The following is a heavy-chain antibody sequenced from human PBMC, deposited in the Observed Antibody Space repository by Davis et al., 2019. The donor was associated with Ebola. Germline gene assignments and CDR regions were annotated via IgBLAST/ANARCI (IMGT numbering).Heavy chain of an antibody. J-gene: IGHJ4*02. D-gene: IGHD4-17*01. V-gene: IGHV4-34*08. CDR1: GFTFSDHY. CDR3: AVAANDYGDYSLDY. Sequence: GSLRLSCAASGFTFSDHYMDWIRQPPGKGLEWIGEIDHSGTTNYNPSLKSRITISVDTSKNQFSLKLSSVTAADTAVYYCAVAANDYGDYSLDYWGQGTLVTVSS. CDR2: IDHSGTT.